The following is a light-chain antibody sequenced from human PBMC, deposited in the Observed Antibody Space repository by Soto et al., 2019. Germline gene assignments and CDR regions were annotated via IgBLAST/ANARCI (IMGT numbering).Light chain of an antibody. Sequence: EIVMTQSPDTLSVSPGERVTLSCRASQSVSSYLAWYQQKPGQAPRLLIYGASTRATDIAARFSGSGSGTEFTLTISSLQSEDFAVYYCHQYNNWPPYTFGQGTKLEIK. CDR3: HQYNNWPPYT. J-gene: IGKJ2*01. V-gene: IGKV3-15*01. CDR1: QSVSSY. CDR2: GAS.